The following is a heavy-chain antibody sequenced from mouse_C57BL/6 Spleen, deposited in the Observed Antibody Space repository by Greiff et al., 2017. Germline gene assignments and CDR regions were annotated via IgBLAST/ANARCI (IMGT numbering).Heavy chain of an antibody. CDR3: AREGLGWGY. CDR1: GYSITSGYY. D-gene: IGHD4-1*01. CDR2: ISYDGSN. J-gene: IGHJ2*01. Sequence: EVQLQQSGPGLVKPSQSLSLTCSVTGYSITSGYYWNWIRQFPGNKLEWMGYISYDGSNNYNPSLKNRISITRDTSKNQFFLKLNSVTTEDTATYYCAREGLGWGYWGQGTTLTVSS. V-gene: IGHV3-6*01.